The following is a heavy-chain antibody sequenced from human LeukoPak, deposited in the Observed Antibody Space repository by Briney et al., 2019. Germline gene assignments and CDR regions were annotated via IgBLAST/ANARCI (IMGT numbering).Heavy chain of an antibody. CDR2: INPSGGST. D-gene: IGHD6-13*01. V-gene: IGHV1-46*01. CDR1: GYTFTGYY. CDR3: ARVAAAGKTDFDY. J-gene: IGHJ4*02. Sequence: GASVRVSCKASGYTFTGYYIHWLRQAPGQGLEWMGIINPSGGSTSYAQKFQGRVTMTRDMSTSTVYMELSSLRSEDTAVYYCARVAAAGKTDFDYWGQGTLVTVSS.